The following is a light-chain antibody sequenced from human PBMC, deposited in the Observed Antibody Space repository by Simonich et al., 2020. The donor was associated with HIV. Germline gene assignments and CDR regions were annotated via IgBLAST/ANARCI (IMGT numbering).Light chain of an antibody. CDR1: QSVSSN. J-gene: IGKJ1*01. CDR2: GAS. V-gene: IGKV3-15*01. Sequence: EIVMTQSPATLSVSPGARATLSCRASQSVSSNLAWYQLKPGQAPRLLIDGASTRATCISARFSGSGSGTEFTLTISSLQSEDFAVYYCQQYNKWPPWTFGQGTKVEI. CDR3: QQYNKWPPWT.